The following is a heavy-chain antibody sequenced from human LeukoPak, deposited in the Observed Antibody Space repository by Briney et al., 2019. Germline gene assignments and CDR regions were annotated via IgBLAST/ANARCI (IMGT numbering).Heavy chain of an antibody. V-gene: IGHV1-69*01. CDR1: GGTFRSYA. CDR3: ARDEGIAAAGNTYGMDV. CDR2: IIPIFGTA. D-gene: IGHD6-13*01. J-gene: IGHJ6*02. Sequence: ASVKVSCKASGGTFRSYAISWVRQAPGQGLEWMGGIIPIFGTANYAQKFQGRVTITADESTSTAYMELSSLRSEDTAVYYCARDEGIAAAGNTYGMDVWGQGTTVTVSS.